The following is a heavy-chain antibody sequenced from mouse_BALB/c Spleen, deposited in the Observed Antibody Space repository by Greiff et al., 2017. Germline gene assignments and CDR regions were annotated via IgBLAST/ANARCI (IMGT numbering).Heavy chain of an antibody. CDR2: ISYSGST. CDR3: ARSLFYDGYGYAMDY. V-gene: IGHV3-2*02. Sequence: VQLQQSGPGLVKPSQSLSLTCTVTGYSITSDYAWNWIRQFPGNKLEWMGYISYSGSTSYNPSLKSRISITRDTSKNQFFLQLNSVTTEDTATYYCARSLFYDGYGYAMDYWGQGTSVTVSS. J-gene: IGHJ4*01. D-gene: IGHD2-3*01. CDR1: GYSITSDYA.